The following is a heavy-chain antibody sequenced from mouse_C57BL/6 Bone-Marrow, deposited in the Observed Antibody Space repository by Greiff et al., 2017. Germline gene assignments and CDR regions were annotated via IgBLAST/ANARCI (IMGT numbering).Heavy chain of an antibody. Sequence: ESGPGLVKPSQSLSLTCSVTGYSITSGYYWNWIRQFPGNKLEWMGYISYDGSNNYNPSLKNRISITRDTSKNQFFLKLNSVTTEDTATYYCAREGGYYPKYFDYWGQGTTLTVSS. D-gene: IGHD2-3*01. V-gene: IGHV3-6*01. CDR1: GYSITSGYY. J-gene: IGHJ2*01. CDR2: ISYDGSN. CDR3: AREGGYYPKYFDY.